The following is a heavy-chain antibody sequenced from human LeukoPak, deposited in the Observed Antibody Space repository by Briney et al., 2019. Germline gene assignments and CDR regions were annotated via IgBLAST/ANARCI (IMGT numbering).Heavy chain of an antibody. CDR1: GFTFDDYA. J-gene: IGHJ4*02. Sequence: GGSLRLSCAASGFTFDDYAMHWVRQAPGKGLEWVSGISWNSGSIGYADSVKGRFTISRDNAKNSLYLQMNSLRAEDTALYYCAKQIWGYCSSTSCYFDYWGQGTLVTVSS. CDR3: AKQIWGYCSSTSCYFDY. CDR2: ISWNSGSI. D-gene: IGHD2-2*01. V-gene: IGHV3-9*01.